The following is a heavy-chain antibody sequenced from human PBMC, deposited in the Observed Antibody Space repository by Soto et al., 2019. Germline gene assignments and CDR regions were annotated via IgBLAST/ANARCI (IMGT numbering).Heavy chain of an antibody. D-gene: IGHD5-18*01. CDR1: GFTSSSYG. J-gene: IGHJ6*02. CDR2: IWYDGSNK. V-gene: IGHV3-33*01. Sequence: PGGSLRLSCAASGFTSSSYGMHWVRQAPGKGLEWVAVIWYDGSNKYYADSVKGRFTISRDNSKNTLYLQMNSLRAEDTAVYYCARDFEPIQLWPRDYYYYGMDVWGQGTTVTVSS. CDR3: ARDFEPIQLWPRDYYYYGMDV.